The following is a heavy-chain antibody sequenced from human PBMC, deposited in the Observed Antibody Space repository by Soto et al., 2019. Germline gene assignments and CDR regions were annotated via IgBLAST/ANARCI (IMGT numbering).Heavy chain of an antibody. Sequence: GGSLRLSCADSGFMFSAYTMNWVRQAPGKGLEWHSSISDDSSYIDYADSLRGRFTVSRDNARNSLYLQIDSLGVEDTAVYYFATPYYFNHWGPGTLVTVSS. D-gene: IGHD3-16*01. J-gene: IGHJ1*01. V-gene: IGHV3-21*06. CDR2: ISDDSSYI. CDR1: GFMFSAYT. CDR3: ATPYYFNH.